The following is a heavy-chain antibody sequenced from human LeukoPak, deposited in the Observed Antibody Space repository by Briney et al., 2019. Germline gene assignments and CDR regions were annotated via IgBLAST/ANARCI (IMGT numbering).Heavy chain of an antibody. J-gene: IGHJ4*02. Sequence: SETLSLTCAVYGGSFSGYYWSWIRQPPGKGLEWIGEINQSGSTNYNPSLKSRVTISVDTSKHQFSLKLSSVTAADTAVYYCASVPAYYDILTGYSLDYWGQGTLVTVSS. CDR1: GGSFSGYY. CDR2: INQSGST. D-gene: IGHD3-9*01. V-gene: IGHV4-34*01. CDR3: ASVPAYYDILTGYSLDY.